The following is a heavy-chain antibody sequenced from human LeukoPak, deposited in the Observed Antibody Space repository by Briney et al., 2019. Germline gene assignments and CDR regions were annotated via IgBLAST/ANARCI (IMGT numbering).Heavy chain of an antibody. J-gene: IGHJ4*02. D-gene: IGHD3-10*01. CDR1: GGSISSSDSY. CDR2: VCFSRTT. CDR3: GRHFPETGRDEQPLEY. Sequence: SETLSLTCTXSGGSISSSDSYWAWVRQPPGRGLEWIGSVCFSRTTYYNPSLKSRVTTSIDTSKNHFSLKVASVTAADTAVYCCGRHFPETGRDEQPLEYWGQGSLFTVSS. V-gene: IGHV4-39*01.